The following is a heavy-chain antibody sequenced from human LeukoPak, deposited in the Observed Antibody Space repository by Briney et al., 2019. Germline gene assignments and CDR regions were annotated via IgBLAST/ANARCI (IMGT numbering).Heavy chain of an antibody. CDR3: ARHDAYAFDI. V-gene: IGHV4-4*02. CDR1: GGSISDRNW. CDR2: IYHSGTT. J-gene: IGHJ3*02. Sequence: SGTLSVTCAVSGGSISDRNWWSWVRQPPGKGLEWIGEIYHSGTTNNNPSLGSRVTISVDKSKNQFSLNLRSVTAADTAVYYCARHDAYAFDIWGQGTMVTVSS.